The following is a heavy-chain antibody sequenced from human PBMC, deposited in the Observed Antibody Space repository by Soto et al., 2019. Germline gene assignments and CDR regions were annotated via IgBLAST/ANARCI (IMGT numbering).Heavy chain of an antibody. CDR2: INHSRST. Sequence: SETLSLTCAVYGGSFSGYYWSWIRQPPGKGLEWIGEINHSRSTNYNPSLKSRVTISVDTSKNQFSLKLSSVTAADTAVYYCARVHNWDTKYYADVWGKGTTVTVSS. D-gene: IGHD1-26*01. CDR1: GGSFSGYY. CDR3: ARVHNWDTKYYADV. J-gene: IGHJ6*04. V-gene: IGHV4-34*01.